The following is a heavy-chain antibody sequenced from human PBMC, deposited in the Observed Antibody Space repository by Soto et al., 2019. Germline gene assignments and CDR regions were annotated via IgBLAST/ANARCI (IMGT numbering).Heavy chain of an antibody. J-gene: IGHJ4*02. V-gene: IGHV3-7*02. CDR2: IKQDGSEK. D-gene: IGHD6-13*01. CDR1: GFTFSSYW. CDR3: ASHPYSSSWYS. Sequence: EVQLVESGGGLVQPGGSLRLSCAASGFTFSSYWMSWVHQAPGKGLEWVANIKQDGSEKYYVDSVKGRFTISRDNAKNSLYLQMNSLRAEDTAVYYCASHPYSSSWYSWGQGTLVTVSS.